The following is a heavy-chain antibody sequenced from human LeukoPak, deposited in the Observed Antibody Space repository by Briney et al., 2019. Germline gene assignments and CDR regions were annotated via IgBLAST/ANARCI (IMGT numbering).Heavy chain of an antibody. V-gene: IGHV4-30-4*08. Sequence: PSETLSLTCTVSGGSISSGDYYWSWIRQPPGKGLEWIGYINYRGSTYYNPSLKSRVTISVDTSKNQFSLKLSSVTAADTAVYYCARDRDYSNNDAFDIWGQGTMVTVSS. J-gene: IGHJ3*02. CDR1: GGSISSGDYY. D-gene: IGHD4-11*01. CDR3: ARDRDYSNNDAFDI. CDR2: INYRGST.